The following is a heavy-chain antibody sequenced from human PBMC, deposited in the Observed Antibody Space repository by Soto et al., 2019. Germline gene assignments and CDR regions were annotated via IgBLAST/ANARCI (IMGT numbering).Heavy chain of an antibody. D-gene: IGHD2-21*01. V-gene: IGHV1-69*13. CDR2: IIPIFGTA. CDR1: GGTFSSYA. Sequence: ASVKVSCKASGGTFSSYAISWVRQAPGQGLEWMGGIIPIFGTANYAQKFQGRVTITADESTGTAYMELSSLRSEDTAVYYCARDKGTHPFPYGMDVWGQGTTVTVSS. CDR3: ARDKGTHPFPYGMDV. J-gene: IGHJ6*02.